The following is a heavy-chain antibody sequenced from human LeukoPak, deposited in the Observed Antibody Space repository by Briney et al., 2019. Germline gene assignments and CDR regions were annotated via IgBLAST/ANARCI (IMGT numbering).Heavy chain of an antibody. CDR1: GFTFSYYA. Sequence: GGSLRLSCAAFGFTFSYYAIHWVRQAPGKGLEWVAVISNDGNNKYYADSVKGRFTISRDNSKNTLYLQMNSLRAEGTAVYYCGRDREAAAGTFDYWGQGTLVTVSS. CDR3: GRDREAAAGTFDY. J-gene: IGHJ4*02. V-gene: IGHV3-30-3*01. CDR2: ISNDGNNK. D-gene: IGHD6-13*01.